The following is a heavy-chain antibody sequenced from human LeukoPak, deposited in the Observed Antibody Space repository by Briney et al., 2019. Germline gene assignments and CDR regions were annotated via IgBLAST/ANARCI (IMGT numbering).Heavy chain of an antibody. CDR2: ISSSSSYI. CDR1: GFTFSSYN. D-gene: IGHD2-15*01. CDR3: ARVALVDPNDAFDI. Sequence: GWSLRLSCAASGFTFSSYNMNWVRQAPGKGLEWVSSISSSSSYIYYADSVKGRFTISRDNAKNSLYLQMNSLRAEDTAVYYCARVALVDPNDAFDIWGQGTMVTVSS. V-gene: IGHV3-21*01. J-gene: IGHJ3*02.